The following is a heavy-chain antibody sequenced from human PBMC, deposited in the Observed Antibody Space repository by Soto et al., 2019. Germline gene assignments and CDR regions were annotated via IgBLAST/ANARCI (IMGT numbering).Heavy chain of an antibody. CDR2: IYAGGST. CDR3: ARSFDYGYIHH. V-gene: IGHV3-53*02. D-gene: IGHD3-10*01. Sequence: EVQLVETGGGLTQPGGSLRLSCENSGFTVNSDYMSWVRQAPGKGLEWVSIIYAGGSTYYADSVRGRFTISSDNSRNTLYLQMNSLRVEDTAVYYCARSFDYGYIHHWGQGTLVTVSS. J-gene: IGHJ4*02. CDR1: GFTVNSDY.